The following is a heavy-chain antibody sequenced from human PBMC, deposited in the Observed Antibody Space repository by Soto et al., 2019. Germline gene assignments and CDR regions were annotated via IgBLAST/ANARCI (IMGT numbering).Heavy chain of an antibody. CDR3: PRDTHYDILTHYSPDYYYGRDV. CDR1: GFTFSSYS. D-gene: IGHD3-9*01. V-gene: IGHV3-21*01. J-gene: IGHJ6*02. CDR2: INSSSSYI. Sequence: EVQLVESGGGLVKPGGSLRLSCAASGFTFSSYSMNWVRQAPGKGLEWVSSINSSSSYIYYADSVKGRFTISRDNAKNSLYLQMNNLRAEDTAVYYCPRDTHYDILTHYSPDYYYGRDVWGQGTTVTVSS.